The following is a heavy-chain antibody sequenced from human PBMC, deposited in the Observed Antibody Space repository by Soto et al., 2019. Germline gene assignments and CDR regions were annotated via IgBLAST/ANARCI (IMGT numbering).Heavy chain of an antibody. Sequence: SETLSLTCTVSGGSISSGGYYWSWIRQHPGKGLEWIGYIYYSGSTYYNPSLKSRVTISVDTSKNQFSLKLSSVTAADTAVYYCARGDYDILTGYSYFDYWGQGTLVTVSS. CDR2: IYYSGST. CDR3: ARGDYDILTGYSYFDY. V-gene: IGHV4-31*03. CDR1: GGSISSGGYY. D-gene: IGHD3-9*01. J-gene: IGHJ4*02.